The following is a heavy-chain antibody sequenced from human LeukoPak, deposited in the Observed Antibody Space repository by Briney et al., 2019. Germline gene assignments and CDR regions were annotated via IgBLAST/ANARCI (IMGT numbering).Heavy chain of an antibody. CDR1: GFTFSSYS. Sequence: GGSLRLSCAASGFTFSSYSMNWVRQAPGKGLEWVANIKHDGTEKYYVDSVKGRFTISRDNAKDSLFLQMDSLRAEDTAVYYCARQSFDGYHYPDYWGQGSLVAVSS. D-gene: IGHD5-24*01. CDR3: ARQSFDGYHYPDY. V-gene: IGHV3-7*01. J-gene: IGHJ4*02. CDR2: IKHDGTEK.